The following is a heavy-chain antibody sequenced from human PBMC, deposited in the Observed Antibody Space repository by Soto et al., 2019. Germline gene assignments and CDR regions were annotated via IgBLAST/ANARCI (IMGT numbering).Heavy chain of an antibody. CDR1: GFTFSNAW. CDR3: TTEDYDFWSGYYADY. CDR2: IKSKTDGGTT. J-gene: IGHJ4*02. D-gene: IGHD3-3*01. Sequence: GGSLRLSCAASGFTFSNAWMSWVRQAPGKGLEWVGRIKSKTDGGTTDYAAPVKGRFTISRDDSKNTLYLQMNSLKTEDTAVYYCTTEDYDFWSGYYADYWGQGTLVTVSS. V-gene: IGHV3-15*01.